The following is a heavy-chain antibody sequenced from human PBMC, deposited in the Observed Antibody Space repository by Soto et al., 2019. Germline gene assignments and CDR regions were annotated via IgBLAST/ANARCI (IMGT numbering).Heavy chain of an antibody. V-gene: IGHV5-51*01. D-gene: IGHD2-2*01. CDR3: ARGYCTTTICDPWFDP. CDR1: GYAFTSYW. CDR2: IYPGDSDT. J-gene: IGHJ5*02. Sequence: PGESLKISCQASGYAFTSYWIAWVRQIPGRGLEWMGIIYPGDSDTRYSPSLQGQVTISADKSITTAYLQWNSLEASDTAMYYCARGYCTTTICDPWFDPWGQGTLVTVSS.